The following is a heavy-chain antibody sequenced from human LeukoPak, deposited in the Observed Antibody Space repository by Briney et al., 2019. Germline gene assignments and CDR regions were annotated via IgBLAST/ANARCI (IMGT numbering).Heavy chain of an antibody. CDR3: ASASSWYGFRFDP. D-gene: IGHD6-13*01. V-gene: IGHV1-24*01. J-gene: IGHJ5*02. CDR2: FDPEDGET. CDR1: GYTLTELS. Sequence: ASVKLSCKVSGYTLTELSMHWVRQAPGKGLEWMGGFDPEDGETIYAQKFQGRVTMPEDTSTDTAYMELSSLRSEDTAVYYCASASSWYGFRFDPWGQGTLVTVSS.